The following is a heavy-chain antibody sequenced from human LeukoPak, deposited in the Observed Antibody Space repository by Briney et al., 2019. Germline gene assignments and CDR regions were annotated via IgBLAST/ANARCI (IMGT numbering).Heavy chain of an antibody. CDR3: ARTRPLEYYGMDV. CDR2: INSDGSST. J-gene: IGHJ6*02. CDR1: GFTFSSYW. Sequence: PGRSLRLSCAASGFTFSSYWRHWVRQAPGKGLVWVSRINSDGSSTSYADSVKGRLTISRDNAKNTLYLQMNSLRAEDTAVYYCARTRPLEYYGMDVWGQGTTVTVSS. D-gene: IGHD2-2*01. V-gene: IGHV3-74*01.